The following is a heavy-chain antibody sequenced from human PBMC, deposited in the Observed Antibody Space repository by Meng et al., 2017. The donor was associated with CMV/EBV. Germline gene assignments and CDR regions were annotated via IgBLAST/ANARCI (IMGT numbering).Heavy chain of an antibody. CDR1: GFTFSSYC. D-gene: IGHD4-11*01. J-gene: IGHJ4*02. CDR2: IRYDGSNK. V-gene: IGHV3-30*02. CDR3: AKDKGEDDYSNEGGLIDY. Sequence: GESLKISCAASGFTFSSYCMHLVRHAPGKGLEWVAFIRYDGSNKYYADSVKGRFTISRDNSKNTLYLQMNSQRAEDTAVYYCAKDKGEDDYSNEGGLIDYWGQGTLVTVSS.